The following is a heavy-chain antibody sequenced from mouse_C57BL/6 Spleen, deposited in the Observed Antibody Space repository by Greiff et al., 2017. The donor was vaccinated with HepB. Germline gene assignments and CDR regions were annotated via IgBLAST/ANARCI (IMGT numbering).Heavy chain of an antibody. Sequence: DVKLVESGGGLVKPGGSLKLSCAASGFTFSDYGMHWVRQAPEKGLEWVAYISSGSSTIYYADTVKGRFTISRENAKNTLFLQMTSLRSEDTAMYYCARGLGRGYAMDYWGQGPSVTVSS. CDR1: GFTFSDYG. D-gene: IGHD4-1*01. V-gene: IGHV5-17*01. CDR2: ISSGSSTI. J-gene: IGHJ4*01. CDR3: ARGLGRGYAMDY.